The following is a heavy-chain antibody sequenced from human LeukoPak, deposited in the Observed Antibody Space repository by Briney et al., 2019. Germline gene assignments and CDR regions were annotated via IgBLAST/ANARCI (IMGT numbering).Heavy chain of an antibody. J-gene: IGHJ3*02. Sequence: GESLKISCKGSGYSFTSYWIGWVRQMPGKGLEWMGIIYPGDSDTRYSPSLQGQVTISADKSISTAYLQWSSLKASDTAMYYCARVRFFLTDAFDIWGRGTMVTVSS. CDR1: GYSFTSYW. D-gene: IGHD3-3*01. V-gene: IGHV5-51*01. CDR2: IYPGDSDT. CDR3: ARVRFFLTDAFDI.